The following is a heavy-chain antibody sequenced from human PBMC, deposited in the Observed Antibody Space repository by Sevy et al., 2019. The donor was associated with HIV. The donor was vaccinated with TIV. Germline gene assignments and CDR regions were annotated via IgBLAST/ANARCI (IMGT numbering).Heavy chain of an antibody. V-gene: IGHV4-59*02. J-gene: IGHJ6*04. D-gene: IGHD5-12*01. CDR3: VRDTTGYSLGWYPXINXXXXXV. Sequence: SETLSLTCTVSAGSVTDYYWGWARQSPGKGLEWIGYIYHSGTTRYNPSLKSRVTISVDTSKNQFSLSLRSLTAADTAXXYXVRDTTGYSLGWYPXINXXXXXVWGXXXTVTVSS. CDR1: AGSVTDYY. CDR2: IYHSGTT.